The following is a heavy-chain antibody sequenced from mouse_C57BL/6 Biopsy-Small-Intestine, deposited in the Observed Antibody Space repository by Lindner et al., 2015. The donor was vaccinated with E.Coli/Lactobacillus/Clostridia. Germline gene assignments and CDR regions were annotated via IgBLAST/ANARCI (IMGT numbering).Heavy chain of an antibody. CDR1: GYVFSSYW. CDR3: ARNPPRGYAMDY. Sequence: VQLQESGAELVKPGASVKISCKASGYVFSSYWMNWVKQRPGKGLEWIGQIYPGDGDTNYNGKFKGKATLTADKSSSTAYMQLSSLTSEDSAVYFCARNPPRGYAMDYWGQGTSVTVSS. J-gene: IGHJ4*01. CDR2: IYPGDGDT. V-gene: IGHV1-80*01.